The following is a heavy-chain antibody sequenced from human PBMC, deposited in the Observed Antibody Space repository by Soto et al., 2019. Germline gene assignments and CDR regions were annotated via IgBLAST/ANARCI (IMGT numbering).Heavy chain of an antibody. CDR3: ARREALSGTAAAPVD. Sequence: QVQLQESGPGLVKASGTLSLTCTVSGGSIITRNWWSWVRQPPGKGLGWIGEVDHSGSTNYNPSLQSRGTISVDMDKTKFSLKLTPATTADTAVYYCARREALSGTAAAPVDWGQGTLVNVSS. J-gene: IGHJ4*02. D-gene: IGHD1-26*01. CDR1: GGSIITRNW. CDR2: VDHSGST. V-gene: IGHV4-4*02.